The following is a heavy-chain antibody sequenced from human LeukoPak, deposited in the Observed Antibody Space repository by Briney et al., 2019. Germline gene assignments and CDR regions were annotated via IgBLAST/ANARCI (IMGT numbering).Heavy chain of an antibody. CDR3: ARGRVAAAGPYYYYGMDV. CDR1: GGTFSSYA. CDR2: IIPLFGTA. D-gene: IGHD6-13*01. Sequence: SVKVSCKASGGTFSSYAISWVRQAPGQGLEWMGGIIPLFGTANYAQKFQGRVTITADKSTSTAYMELSSLRSEDTAVYYCARGRVAAAGPYYYYGMDVWGKGTTVTVSS. V-gene: IGHV1-69*06. J-gene: IGHJ6*04.